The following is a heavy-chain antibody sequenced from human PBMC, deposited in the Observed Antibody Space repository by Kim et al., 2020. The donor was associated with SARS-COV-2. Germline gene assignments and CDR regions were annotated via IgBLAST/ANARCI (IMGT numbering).Heavy chain of an antibody. CDR1: GFTFSSYG. Sequence: GGSLRLSCAASGFTFSSYGMHWVRQAPGKGLEWVAVISYDGSNKYYADSVKGRFTISRDNSKNTLYLQMNSLRAEDTAVYYCARGLGFGDAFGYNWFDPWGQGTLVTVSS. D-gene: IGHD3-10*01. V-gene: IGHV3-33*05. CDR2: ISYDGSNK. CDR3: ARGLGFGDAFGYNWFDP. J-gene: IGHJ5*02.